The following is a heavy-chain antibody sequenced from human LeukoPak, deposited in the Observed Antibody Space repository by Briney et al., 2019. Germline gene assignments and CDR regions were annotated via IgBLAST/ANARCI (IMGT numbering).Heavy chain of an antibody. J-gene: IGHJ4*02. D-gene: IGHD6-6*01. Sequence: TSETLSLTCTVSGGSISSSSYYWGWIRQPPGKGLEWIGSIYNGGSTYYNPSLKSRVTISVDTSKNELSLKLNSVTAADTAVYYCARDRTEYSSSDCFDSWGQGTLVTVSS. V-gene: IGHV4-39*01. CDR1: GGSISSSSYY. CDR2: IYNGGST. CDR3: ARDRTEYSSSDCFDS.